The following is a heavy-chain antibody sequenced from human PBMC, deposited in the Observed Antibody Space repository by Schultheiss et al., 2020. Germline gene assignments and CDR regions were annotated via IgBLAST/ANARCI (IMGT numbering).Heavy chain of an antibody. CDR1: GYTFTSYD. J-gene: IGHJ6*02. CDR3: AKEPYGDYYYYGMDV. CDR2: MNPNSGNT. V-gene: IGHV1-8*01. D-gene: IGHD4-17*01. Sequence: ASVKVSCKASGYTFTSYDINWVRQATGQGLEWMGWMNPNSGNTGYAQKFQGRVTMTRDTSTSTVYMELSSLRSEDTALYYCAKEPYGDYYYYGMDVWGQGTTVTVSS.